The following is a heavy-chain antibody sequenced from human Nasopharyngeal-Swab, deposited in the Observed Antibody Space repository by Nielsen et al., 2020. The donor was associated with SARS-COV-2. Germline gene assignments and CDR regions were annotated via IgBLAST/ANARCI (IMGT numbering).Heavy chain of an antibody. J-gene: IGHJ6*02. CDR3: ARERGIFGVVIV. CDR2: INPSGGST. D-gene: IGHD3-3*01. Sequence: WVRQAPGQGLEWMGIINPSGGSTSYAQKFQGRVTITADESTSTAYMELSSLRSEDTAVYYCARERGIFGVVIVWGQGTTVTVSS. V-gene: IGHV1-46*01.